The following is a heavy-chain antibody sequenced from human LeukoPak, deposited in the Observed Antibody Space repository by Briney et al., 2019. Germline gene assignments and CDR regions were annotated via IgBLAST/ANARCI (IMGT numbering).Heavy chain of an antibody. CDR3: ARDRSGSYTDY. J-gene: IGHJ4*02. CDR2: IYYSGST. V-gene: IGHV4-59*01. Sequence: SETLSLTCTVSGGSISSYYWSWIRQPPGKGLEWIGYIYYSGSTNYSPSLKSRVTISVDTSKNQFSLKLSSVTAADTAVYYCARDRSGSYTDYWGQGTLVTVSS. CDR1: GGSISSYY. D-gene: IGHD1-26*01.